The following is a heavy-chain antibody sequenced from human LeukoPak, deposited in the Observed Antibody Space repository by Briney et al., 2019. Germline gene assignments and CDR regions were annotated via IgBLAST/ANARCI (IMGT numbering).Heavy chain of an antibody. Sequence: SQTLSLTCTVSGGSVSSGNYYWSWIRQPAGKGLEWIGRIYTSGSTNYNPSLKSRVTISVDTSKNQFSLKLSSVTAADTAVYYCARIRGYCSGGSCYEHFDYWGQGTLVTVSS. V-gene: IGHV4-61*02. CDR2: IYTSGST. D-gene: IGHD2-15*01. J-gene: IGHJ4*02. CDR3: ARIRGYCSGGSCYEHFDY. CDR1: GGSVSSGNYY.